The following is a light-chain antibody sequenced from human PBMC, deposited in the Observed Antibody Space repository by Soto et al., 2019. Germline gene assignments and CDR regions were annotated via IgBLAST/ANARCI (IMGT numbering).Light chain of an antibody. CDR3: QSYDGTLSGSYV. J-gene: IGLJ1*01. V-gene: IGLV1-40*01. CDR2: GTT. CDR1: SSNIGAGYD. Sequence: QSALTQPPSVSGAPGKRVTIACTGSSSNIGAGYDVHWYQQLPGTAPKLIIYGTTNRPSGVPDRFSGSKSGTSASLAITGLQAEDEADYYCQSYDGTLSGSYVFGIGTKVTVL.